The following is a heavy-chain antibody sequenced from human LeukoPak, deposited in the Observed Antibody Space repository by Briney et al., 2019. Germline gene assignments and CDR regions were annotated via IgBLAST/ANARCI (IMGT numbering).Heavy chain of an antibody. CDR3: ARDRVGATDYFDY. J-gene: IGHJ4*02. V-gene: IGHV3-15*07. Sequence: KSGGSLRLSCAASGFTFSSYSMNWVRQAPGKGLEWVGRIRSNSDGGTIDYAAPVKGRFALSRDDSKNTVYLQMNSLRAEDTAVYYCARDRVGATDYFDYWGQGTLVTVSS. D-gene: IGHD1-26*01. CDR1: GFTFSSYS. CDR2: IRSNSDGGTI.